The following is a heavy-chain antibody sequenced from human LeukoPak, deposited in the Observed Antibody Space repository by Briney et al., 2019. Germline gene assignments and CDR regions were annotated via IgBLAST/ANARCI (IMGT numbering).Heavy chain of an antibody. Sequence: SVNVSCKASGGTFSSYAISWVRQAPGQGLEWMGGIIPIFGTANYAQKFQGRVTITTDESTSTAYMELSSLRSDDTAVYYCARDRLELRAGNWFDPWGQGTLVTVSS. CDR2: IIPIFGTA. V-gene: IGHV1-69*05. CDR3: ARDRLELRAGNWFDP. J-gene: IGHJ5*02. CDR1: GGTFSSYA. D-gene: IGHD1-7*01.